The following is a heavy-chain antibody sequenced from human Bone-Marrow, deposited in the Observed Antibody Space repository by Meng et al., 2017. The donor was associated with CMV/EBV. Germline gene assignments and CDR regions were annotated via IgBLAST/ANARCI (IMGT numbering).Heavy chain of an antibody. V-gene: IGHV1-69*05. CDR3: ARGRYCSSTSCYLSSFDY. CDR2: IIPIFGTA. D-gene: IGHD2-2*01. J-gene: IGHJ4*02. CDR1: GGTFSSYA. Sequence: SVKVSCKASGGTFSSYAISWVRQAPGQGLEWMGGIIPIFGTANYAQKFQGGVTITTDESASTAYMALSSLRSEDTAVYYCARGRYCSSTSCYLSSFDYWGQGTLVTVYS.